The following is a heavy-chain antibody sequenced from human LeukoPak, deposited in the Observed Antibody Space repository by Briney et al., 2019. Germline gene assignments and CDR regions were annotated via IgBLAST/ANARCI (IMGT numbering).Heavy chain of an antibody. CDR1: GFTFSNAW. J-gene: IGHJ4*02. Sequence: GGSLRLSCAASGFTFSNAWMNWVRQAPGKGLEWVGRIKSKTDGGTTDYAAPVKGRFTISRDDSKNTLYLQMNSLKTEDTAVYYCTTHIVVVAAINDYWGQGTLVTVSS. CDR2: IKSKTDGGTT. CDR3: TTHIVVVAAINDY. V-gene: IGHV3-15*07. D-gene: IGHD2-21*02.